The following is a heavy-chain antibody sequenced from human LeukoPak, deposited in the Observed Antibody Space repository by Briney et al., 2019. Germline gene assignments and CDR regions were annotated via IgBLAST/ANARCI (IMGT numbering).Heavy chain of an antibody. CDR1: GFTVSSNY. Sequence: PGGSLRLSCAASGFTVSSNYMSWVRQAPGKGLEWVANIKQDGSEKYYVDSVKGRFTISRDNAKNSLYLQMNSLRAEDTAVYYCARDRPRYYYDSSGYYVDYWGQGTLVTVSS. J-gene: IGHJ4*02. CDR3: ARDRPRYYYDSSGYYVDY. D-gene: IGHD3-22*01. CDR2: IKQDGSEK. V-gene: IGHV3-7*01.